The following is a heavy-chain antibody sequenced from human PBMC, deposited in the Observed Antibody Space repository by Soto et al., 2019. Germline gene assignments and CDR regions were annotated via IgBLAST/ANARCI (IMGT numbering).Heavy chain of an antibody. CDR3: ARSSTAKAFFDS. Sequence: SETLSLTCTVSGDSISSHYWSWIRQTPGKGLEWIGYIFYTGSTNYNPSLTSRVTISVDTSKNQFSLKLSSVTSADTAVYYCARSSTAKAFFDSWGQGTLVTVSS. CDR1: GDSISSHY. J-gene: IGHJ4*02. CDR2: IFYTGST. D-gene: IGHD2-15*01. V-gene: IGHV4-59*11.